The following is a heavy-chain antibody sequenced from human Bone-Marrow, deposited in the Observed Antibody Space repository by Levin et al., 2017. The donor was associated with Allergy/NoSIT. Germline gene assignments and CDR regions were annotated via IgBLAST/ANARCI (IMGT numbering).Heavy chain of an antibody. CDR2: IYRDGNEK. V-gene: IGHV3-7*01. CDR3: ARHHKDDWNDWYFDL. Sequence: PGGSLRLSCVGSGFSFSSYWMAWVRQAPGKGLEWVANIYRDGNEKHYVDSVKGRFIISRDNAENSSYLQMSSLRAADTAVYYCARHHKDDWNDWYFDLWGRGTLVSVSS. J-gene: IGHJ2*01. CDR1: GFSFSSYW. D-gene: IGHD1-1*01.